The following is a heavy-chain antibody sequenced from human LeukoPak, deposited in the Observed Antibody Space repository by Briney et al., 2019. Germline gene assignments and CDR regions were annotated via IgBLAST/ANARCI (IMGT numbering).Heavy chain of an antibody. D-gene: IGHD3-10*01. CDR3: AAGENLLWFGESDY. V-gene: IGHV1-58*02. J-gene: IGHJ4*02. CDR2: ILVGSGNT. Sequence: SVKVSCKASGFTFTSSAMQWVRQARGQRLEWIGWILVGSGNTNYAQKFQERVTITRDMSTSTAYMELSSLRSEDTAVYYCAAGENLLWFGESDYWGQGTLVTVSS. CDR1: GFTFTSSA.